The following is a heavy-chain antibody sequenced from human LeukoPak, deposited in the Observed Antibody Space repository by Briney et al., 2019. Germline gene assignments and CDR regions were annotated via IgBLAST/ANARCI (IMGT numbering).Heavy chain of an antibody. V-gene: IGHV3-23*01. J-gene: IGHJ4*02. D-gene: IGHD3-10*01. CDR2: IRGSGGST. CDR3: AKDHRAVRGVILDC. Sequence: PGGSLRLSRAVSGFTFSSYAMSCARHAPGEGLGWVSAIRGSGGSTYYADSVKCRFHISRASSKNTLYLQMSSPRAGETAVYYCAKDHRAVRGVILDCWGQGILVTVSS. CDR1: GFTFSSYA.